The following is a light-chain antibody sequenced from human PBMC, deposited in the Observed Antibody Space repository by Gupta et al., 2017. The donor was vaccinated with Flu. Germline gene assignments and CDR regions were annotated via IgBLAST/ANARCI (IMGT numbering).Light chain of an antibody. CDR2: NAS. Sequence: DIQMTESPSTLAASVGDRVTITCRASPSISNWLAWYQQKPGKAPKLLIYNASSVQSGIPSRFSRSRSVTELTLTVSSLQPHDFATYYRHKDNTYPSTFGQGTKVE. V-gene: IGKV1-5*03. J-gene: IGKJ1*01. CDR3: HKDNTYPST. CDR1: PSISNW.